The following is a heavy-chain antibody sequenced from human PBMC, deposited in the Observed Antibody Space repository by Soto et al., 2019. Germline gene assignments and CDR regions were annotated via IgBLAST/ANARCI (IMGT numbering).Heavy chain of an antibody. J-gene: IGHJ4*02. V-gene: IGHV2-5*02. CDR2: IYWDGDK. CDR1: GFSLSINAVG. Sequence: QITLKESGPTLVKPTQTLTLTCTFSGFSLSINAVGVGWIRQPPGKALEWLALIYWDGDKRYSPSLKSRLTITKDTSKNQVVLTMTNMDPVDTASYYCARLYSGSYFDYWGQGTLVTVSS. D-gene: IGHD1-26*01. CDR3: ARLYSGSYFDY.